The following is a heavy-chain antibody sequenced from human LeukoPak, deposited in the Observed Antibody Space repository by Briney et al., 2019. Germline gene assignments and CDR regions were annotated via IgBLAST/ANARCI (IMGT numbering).Heavy chain of an antibody. D-gene: IGHD6-13*01. J-gene: IGHJ4*02. CDR3: ASRAGYSSSWSAFDY. V-gene: IGHV3-7*05. CDR1: GFTFSSHW. CDR2: IKQDGSEK. Sequence: GGSLRLSCAASGFTFSSHWMSWVRQAPGKGLEWVANIKQDGSEKYYVDSVEGRFTISRDNAKNSLCLQMDSLRAEDTAVYYCASRAGYSSSWSAFDYWGQGTLVTVSS.